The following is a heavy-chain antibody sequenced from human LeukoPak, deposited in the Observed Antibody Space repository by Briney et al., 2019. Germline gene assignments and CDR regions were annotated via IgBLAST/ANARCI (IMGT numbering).Heavy chain of an antibody. CDR2: ISGDGGST. CDR1: GFTSDDYA. J-gene: IGHJ3*02. CDR3: AKPTRHQGAFDI. V-gene: IGHV3-43*02. Sequence: PGGSLRLSCAASGFTSDDYAMHWVRHAPGKGVEWVSLISGDGGSTYYADSVKGRFTISRDNSKNSLYLQMNSLRTEDTALYYCAKPTRHQGAFDIWGQGTMVTVSS.